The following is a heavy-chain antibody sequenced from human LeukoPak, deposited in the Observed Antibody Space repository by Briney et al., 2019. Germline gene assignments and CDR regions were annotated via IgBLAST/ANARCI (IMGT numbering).Heavy chain of an antibody. V-gene: IGHV1-3*01. CDR3: ARDDGDSGYCNY. CDR2: INAGNGDT. Sequence: GASVKVSCKASGYTFTSYGISWVRQAPGQRLEWMGWINAGNGDTKYSQKFQGRVTITRDTSASTAYMDLSSLRSEDTAVYYCARDDGDSGYCNYWGQGTLVTVSS. J-gene: IGHJ4*02. D-gene: IGHD3-22*01. CDR1: GYTFTSYG.